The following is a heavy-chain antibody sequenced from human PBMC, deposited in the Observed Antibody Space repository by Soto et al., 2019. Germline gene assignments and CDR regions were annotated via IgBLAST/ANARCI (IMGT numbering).Heavy chain of an antibody. CDR1: GFSFIKYA. J-gene: IGHJ4*02. CDR3: ARGFSAGKGSPPDY. V-gene: IGHV3-23*01. D-gene: IGHD3-10*01. Sequence: QAGGSLRLSCAASGFSFIKYAMSWVRQAPGKGLEWVSGLSGSGGSTSSADSVKGRFAISRDSSRNTLYLQMNSLRDGDTAIYYCARGFSAGKGSPPDYWGQGTLVTVSS. CDR2: LSGSGGST.